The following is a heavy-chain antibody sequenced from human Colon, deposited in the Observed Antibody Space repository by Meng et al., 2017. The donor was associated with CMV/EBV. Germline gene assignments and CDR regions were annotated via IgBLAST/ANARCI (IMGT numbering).Heavy chain of an antibody. D-gene: IGHD1-26*01. CDR1: GYTFTGYY. J-gene: IGHJ4*02. CDR3: ARAPYSGIHLTNDY. Sequence: ASVKVSCKASGYTFTGYYMHWVRQAPGQGLEWMGWINPNSGGTNYAQKFQGRVTMTRDTSISTAYMELSRLRSDDTAVYFCARAPYSGIHLTNDYWGQGTLVTVSS. V-gene: IGHV1-2*02. CDR2: INPNSGGT.